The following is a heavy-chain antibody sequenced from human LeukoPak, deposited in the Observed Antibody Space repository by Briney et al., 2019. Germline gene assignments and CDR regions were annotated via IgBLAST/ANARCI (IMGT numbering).Heavy chain of an antibody. Sequence: GGSLRLSCAASGFTFSSYAIQWVRQAPGKGLEWVSSISSSGSYIYYADSVKGRFTISRDNAKNSLDLQMNSLRVEDTAVYYCARLQWLQTGRNFLDYWGQGTLVTVSS. D-gene: IGHD6-19*01. J-gene: IGHJ4*02. CDR1: GFTFSSYA. CDR3: ARLQWLQTGRNFLDY. V-gene: IGHV3-21*06. CDR2: ISSSGSYI.